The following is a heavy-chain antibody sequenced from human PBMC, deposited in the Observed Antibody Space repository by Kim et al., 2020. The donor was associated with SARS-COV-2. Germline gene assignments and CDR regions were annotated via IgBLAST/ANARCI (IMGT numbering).Heavy chain of an antibody. CDR3: AKGEDYVWGSYRSVEYFQH. Sequence: GGSLRLSCTASGFTFSSYAMSWVRQAPGKGLEWVSAISGSGGSTYYADSVKGRFTISRDNSKNTLYLQMNSLRAEDTAVYYCAKGEDYVWGSYRSVEYFQHWGQGTLVTVSS. J-gene: IGHJ1*01. CDR2: ISGSGGST. V-gene: IGHV3-23*01. D-gene: IGHD3-16*02. CDR1: GFTFSSYA.